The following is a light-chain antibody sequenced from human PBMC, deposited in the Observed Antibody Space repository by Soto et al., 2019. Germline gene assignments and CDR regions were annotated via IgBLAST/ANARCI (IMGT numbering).Light chain of an antibody. Sequence: QSALTQPASVSGSPGQSITISCTGTSSDVGGYKYVSWYQQHPGKAPKLIIHEVTNRPSGVSYRFSGSKSGNTASLSISGLQAEDEADYYCGSYTRDNLCVVFGGGTKLTVL. CDR3: GSYTRDNLCVV. CDR2: EVT. J-gene: IGLJ2*01. CDR1: SSDVGGYKY. V-gene: IGLV2-14*01.